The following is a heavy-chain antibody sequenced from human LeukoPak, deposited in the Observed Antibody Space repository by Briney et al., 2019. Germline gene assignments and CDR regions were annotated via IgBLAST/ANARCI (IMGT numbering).Heavy chain of an antibody. CDR3: ARRVAARPLWYFDY. CDR2: IYHSGST. D-gene: IGHD6-6*01. J-gene: IGHJ4*02. CDR1: GYSISSGYY. Sequence: SETLSLTCAVSGYSISSGYYWGWIRQPPGKGLEWIGSIYHSGSTYYNPSPKSRVTISVDTSKNQFSLKLSSVTAADTAVYYCARRVAARPLWYFDYWGQGTLVTVSS. V-gene: IGHV4-38-2*01.